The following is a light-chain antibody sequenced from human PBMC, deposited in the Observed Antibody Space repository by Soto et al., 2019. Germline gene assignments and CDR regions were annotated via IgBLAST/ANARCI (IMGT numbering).Light chain of an antibody. CDR1: TGAVTSGHY. CDR2: DTT. V-gene: IGLV7-46*01. J-gene: IGLJ3*02. CDR3: LLSYSGTNWV. Sequence: QAVVTQEPSLTVSPGGTVTLTCGSSTGAVTSGHYPYWFQQKPGQAPRTLIYDTTNKHSWTPARFSGSLLGGKAALTLAGAQTDDEADSYCLLSYSGTNWVFGGGTKLTVL.